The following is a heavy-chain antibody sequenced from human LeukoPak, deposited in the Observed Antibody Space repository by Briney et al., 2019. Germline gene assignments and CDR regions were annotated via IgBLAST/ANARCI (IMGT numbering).Heavy chain of an antibody. J-gene: IGHJ4*02. D-gene: IGHD6-19*01. CDR2: ISYDGSNK. CDR3: ARASSGWSIDY. Sequence: PGRSLRLTCAASGFTFSNYGMHWVRQAPGKGLEWVAVISYDGSNKYYADSVKGRFTISRDNSKNTLYLQMNSLRVEDTAVYYCARASSGWSIDYWGQGTLVTVSS. CDR1: GFTFSNYG. V-gene: IGHV3-30*03.